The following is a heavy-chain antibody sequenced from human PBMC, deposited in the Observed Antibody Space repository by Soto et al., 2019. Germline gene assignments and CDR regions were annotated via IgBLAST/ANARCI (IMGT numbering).Heavy chain of an antibody. CDR3: SRDTRSLAFFDD. J-gene: IGHJ4*02. CDR2: IYYSGST. Sequence: SETLSLTCPVSGVSISSVGYYWSLIRQHPGKGLEWIGYIYYSGSTYYNPSLKSRVTISVDTSKNQFSLKLSSVTAADTAVDYGSRDTRSLAFFDDGGRRSLGTVSS. D-gene: IGHD4-17*01. V-gene: IGHV4-31*03. CDR1: GVSISSVGYY.